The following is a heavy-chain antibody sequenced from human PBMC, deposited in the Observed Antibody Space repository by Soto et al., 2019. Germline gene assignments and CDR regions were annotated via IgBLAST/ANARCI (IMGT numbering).Heavy chain of an antibody. CDR1: GASVNSYS. J-gene: IGHJ6*02. Sequence: SEPLSLTCSVVGASVNSYSWSWTRPSPGGGLECIVHTFNSGTIRYNPSLKSRVTIAVDSSKKQASLKMNSVTAADTAIYDCGRDLLATASARWYFYYGLDVWGQGTAVT. V-gene: IGHV4-59*02. CDR3: GRDLLATASARWYFYYGLDV. D-gene: IGHD3-3*02. CDR2: TFNSGTI.